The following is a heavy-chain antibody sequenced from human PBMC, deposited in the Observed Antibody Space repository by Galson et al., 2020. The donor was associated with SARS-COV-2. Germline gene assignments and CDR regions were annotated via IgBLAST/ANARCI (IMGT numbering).Heavy chain of an antibody. D-gene: IGHD5-12*01. Sequence: SETLSLTCTVSGGSISGYYWSWVRQPAGKGLEWIGRISSSGNTIYNSSLESRITMSVDTSKSHFSLRLSSVTAADTAVYYCARVTGFMGYDYFFGYWGQGTLVTVSS. V-gene: IGHV4-4*07. CDR2: ISSSGNT. CDR3: ARVTGFMGYDYFFGY. J-gene: IGHJ4*02. CDR1: GGSISGYY.